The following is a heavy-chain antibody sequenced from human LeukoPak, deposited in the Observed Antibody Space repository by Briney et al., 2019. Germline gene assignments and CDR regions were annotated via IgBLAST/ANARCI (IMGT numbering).Heavy chain of an antibody. Sequence: SSGTLSLTCTVSGGSISSYYWSWIRQPPGKGLEWIGYIYYSGSTSYNPSLKSRVTISVDTSKNQFSLKLSSVTTADTAVYYCARLRYYDILTGYNQYYFDYWGQGTLVTVSS. V-gene: IGHV4-59*08. CDR3: ARLRYYDILTGYNQYYFDY. CDR1: GGSISSYY. CDR2: IYYSGST. J-gene: IGHJ4*02. D-gene: IGHD3-9*01.